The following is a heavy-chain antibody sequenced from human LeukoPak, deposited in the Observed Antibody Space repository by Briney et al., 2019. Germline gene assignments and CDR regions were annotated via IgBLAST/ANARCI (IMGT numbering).Heavy chain of an antibody. D-gene: IGHD3-10*01. Sequence: PSETLSLTCTVSGGSISSHYWSWIRQPPGKGLEWIGYIYYSGSTNYNPSLKSRVTISVDTSKNQFPLKLSSVTAADTAVYYCARDITVWGQGTLVTVSS. CDR3: ARDITV. J-gene: IGHJ4*02. CDR1: GGSISSHY. CDR2: IYYSGST. V-gene: IGHV4-59*11.